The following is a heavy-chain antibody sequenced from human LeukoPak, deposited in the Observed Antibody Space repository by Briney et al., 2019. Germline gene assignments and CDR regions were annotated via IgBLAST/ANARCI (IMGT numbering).Heavy chain of an antibody. CDR2: TYYRSKWYN. J-gene: IGHJ3*01. Sequence: SQTVSLTCALSGDSVSSNTTACNWIRQSPSRGLEWLGRTYYRSKWYNDYAISVKSRITINPDTSKNHFSLQLNSVTAEDTAVYYCVRGGQGDGYSADEAFDFWGQGTVVTVSS. CDR1: GDSVSSNTTA. D-gene: IGHD5-24*01. V-gene: IGHV6-1*01. CDR3: VRGGQGDGYSADEAFDF.